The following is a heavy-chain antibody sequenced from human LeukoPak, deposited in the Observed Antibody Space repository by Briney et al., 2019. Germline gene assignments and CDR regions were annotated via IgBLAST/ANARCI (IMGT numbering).Heavy chain of an antibody. CDR1: GFNFNTYS. CDR3: ARAGAILLVFYFHYSGLDV. D-gene: IGHD2-15*01. J-gene: IGHJ6*02. V-gene: IGHV3-21*01. Sequence: PGGSLRLSCAVSGFNFNTYSMNWVRQAPGKGPEWVSSISSTSNYIYYAESVKGRFAVSRDNARNSLYLQMNSLRADDTAVYYFARAGAILLVFYFHYSGLDVWGQGTTVMVSS. CDR2: ISSTSNYI.